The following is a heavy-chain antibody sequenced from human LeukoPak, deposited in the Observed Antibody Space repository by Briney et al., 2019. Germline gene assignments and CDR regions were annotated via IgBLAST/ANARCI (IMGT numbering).Heavy chain of an antibody. Sequence: SETLSLTCAVYGGSFSGYYWSWIRQPPGKGLEWIGEINHSGSTNYNPSLKSRVTISVDTSKNQSSLKLSSVTAADTAVYYCARQRRPYGSGSRTTYYYYMDVWGKGTTVTISS. D-gene: IGHD3-10*01. J-gene: IGHJ6*03. CDR1: GGSFSGYY. V-gene: IGHV4-34*01. CDR2: INHSGST. CDR3: ARQRRPYGSGSRTTYYYYMDV.